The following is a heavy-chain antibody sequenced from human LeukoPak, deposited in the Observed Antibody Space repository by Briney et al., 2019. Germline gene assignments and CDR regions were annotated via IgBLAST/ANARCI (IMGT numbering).Heavy chain of an antibody. CDR1: GGSFSGYY. V-gene: IGHV4-34*01. J-gene: IGHJ6*02. D-gene: IGHD5-12*01. CDR2: INHSGST. Sequence: SETLSLTCAVYGGSFSGYYWSWIRQPPGKGLEWIGEINHSGSTNYNPSLKSRVTISVDTSKNQFSLKLSSVTAADTAVYYCARGIPVAPPHGMDVWGQGTTVTVSS. CDR3: ARGIPVAPPHGMDV.